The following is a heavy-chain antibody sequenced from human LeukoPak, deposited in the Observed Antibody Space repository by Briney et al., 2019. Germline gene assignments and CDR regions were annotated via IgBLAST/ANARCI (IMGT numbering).Heavy chain of an antibody. J-gene: IGHJ5*02. CDR1: GYTFTSYD. D-gene: IGHD6-19*01. V-gene: IGHV1-8*01. CDR2: MNPNSGNT. Sequence: ASVKVSCKASGYTFTSYDINWVRQATGQGLEWMGWMNPNSGNTGYAQKFQGRVTMTRNTSISTAYMELSSLRSEDTAVYYCARAVAGTGWFDPWGQGTLVTVSS. CDR3: ARAVAGTGWFDP.